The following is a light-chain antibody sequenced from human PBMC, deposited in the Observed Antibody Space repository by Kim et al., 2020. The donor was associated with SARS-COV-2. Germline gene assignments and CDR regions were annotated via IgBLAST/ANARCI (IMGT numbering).Light chain of an antibody. Sequence: GKSITISRTGTTSDVGAYDYVSWYQQFPGNAPKLIIYDVTHRPSGVSDRFSGSKSGNTASLTISGLQADDEADYYCSSFTTTTARVFGGGTKVTVL. V-gene: IGLV2-14*03. J-gene: IGLJ3*02. CDR2: DVT. CDR1: TSDVGAYDY. CDR3: SSFTTTTARV.